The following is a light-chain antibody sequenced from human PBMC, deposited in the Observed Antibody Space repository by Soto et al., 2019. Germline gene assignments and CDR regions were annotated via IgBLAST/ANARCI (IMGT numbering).Light chain of an antibody. CDR1: NSNIGSNT. J-gene: IGLJ1*01. Sequence: QSALTQPPSASGTPGQRVTISCSGSNSNIGSNTVSWYQQLPGTAPKLLIYNTSQRPSGVPDRFSGSKSGTSASLTISGLQSEDEADYYCTSWDDSLIGFYVFGTGTKVTVL. CDR2: NTS. CDR3: TSWDDSLIGFYV. V-gene: IGLV1-44*01.